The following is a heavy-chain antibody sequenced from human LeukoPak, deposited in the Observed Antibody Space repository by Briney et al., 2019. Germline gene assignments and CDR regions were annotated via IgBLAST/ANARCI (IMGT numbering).Heavy chain of an antibody. V-gene: IGHV4-38-2*02. D-gene: IGHD2-21*01. CDR2: IYHRGNT. J-gene: IGHJ4*02. CDR3: AREGTYSTSIIDH. CDR1: GYSINSGYS. Sequence: SETLSLTCXVSGYSINSGYSWGWIRQPPGKGLEWIGNIYHRGNTYSNPPLKSRVNISVDTSKNQFSLKLSSVTAADTAVYFCAREGTYSTSIIDHWGQGTLVTVSS.